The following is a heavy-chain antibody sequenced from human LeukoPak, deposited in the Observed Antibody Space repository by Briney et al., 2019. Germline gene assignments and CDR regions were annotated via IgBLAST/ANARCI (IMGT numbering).Heavy chain of an antibody. Sequence: GESLKISCKGSGYSFTSYWIGWVRQMPGKGLEWMGIIYPGDSDTRYSPSFQGQVTISADKSISTAYLQWSSLKASDTAMYYCARHDILTGPKANGSDYWGQGTLVTVSS. CDR1: GYSFTSYW. D-gene: IGHD3-9*01. J-gene: IGHJ4*02. V-gene: IGHV5-51*01. CDR3: ARHDILTGPKANGSDY. CDR2: IYPGDSDT.